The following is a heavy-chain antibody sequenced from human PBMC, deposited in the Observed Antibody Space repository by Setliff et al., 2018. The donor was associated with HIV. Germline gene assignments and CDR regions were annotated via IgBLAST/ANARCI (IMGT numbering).Heavy chain of an antibody. D-gene: IGHD5-18*01. CDR3: ARDTAMEYFDY. CDR2: ISAYNGNT. Sequence: EASVKVSCKASGGTFSNYGMSWVRQAPGQGLEWMGWISAYNGNTNYAQKLQGRVTMTTDTSTSTAYMELRSLRSDDTAVYYCARDTAMEYFDYWGQGTLVTVSS. V-gene: IGHV1-18*01. J-gene: IGHJ4*02. CDR1: GGTFSNYG.